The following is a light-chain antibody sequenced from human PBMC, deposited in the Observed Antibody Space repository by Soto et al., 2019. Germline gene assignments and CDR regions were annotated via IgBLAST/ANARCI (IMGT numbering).Light chain of an antibody. J-gene: IGLJ2*01. CDR1: SSDVGGYTY. Sequence: QSVLTQPPSASGSPGQSVTISCTGTSSDVGGYTYVSWYQQHPGKAPKLMIYEVSKRPSGVPDRLSGSKSGNTASLTVSGLQAEDEADYYCSSYGGINNYVVFGGGTKLTVL. V-gene: IGLV2-8*01. CDR3: SSYGGINNYVV. CDR2: EVS.